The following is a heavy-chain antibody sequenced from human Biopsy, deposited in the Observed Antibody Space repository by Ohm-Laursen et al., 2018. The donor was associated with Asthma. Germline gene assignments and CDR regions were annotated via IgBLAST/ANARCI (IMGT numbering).Heavy chain of an antibody. Sequence: SLRLSCTASGFTFGDYWMSWVRQVPGRGLEWVANIKHDGSENNHVDSLKGRFTISRDNAKNSLFLQMNSLRDEDTAVYYCARGYCRDDACYSPPDYWGQGTLVTVPS. J-gene: IGHJ4*02. CDR2: IKHDGSEN. CDR1: GFTFGDYW. CDR3: ARGYCRDDACYSPPDY. D-gene: IGHD2-15*01. V-gene: IGHV3-7*01.